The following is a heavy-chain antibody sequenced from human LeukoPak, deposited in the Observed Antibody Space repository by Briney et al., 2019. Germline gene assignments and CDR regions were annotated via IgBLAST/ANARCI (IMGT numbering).Heavy chain of an antibody. D-gene: IGHD3-22*01. CDR2: IRYDGSNK. CDR1: GFTFSSYG. J-gene: IGHJ3*02. Sequence: GGSLRLSCAASGFTFSSYGMHWVHQAPGKRLEWVAFIRYDGSNKYYADSVKGRFTISRDNSKNTLYLQMNSLRAEDTAVYYCAKVYATYYYDSSGYSDAFDIWGQGTMVTVSS. V-gene: IGHV3-30*02. CDR3: AKVYATYYYDSSGYSDAFDI.